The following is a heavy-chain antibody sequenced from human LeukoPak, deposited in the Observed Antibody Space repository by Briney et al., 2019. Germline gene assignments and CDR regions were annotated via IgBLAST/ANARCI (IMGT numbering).Heavy chain of an antibody. V-gene: IGHV1-24*01. CDR3: ATSITMVRGVITGSNWFDP. Sequence: ASVKVSCKVSGYTLTELSMHWVRQAPGKGLEWMGGFDPEDGETIYAQKFRGRVTMTEDTSTDTAYMELSSLRSEDTAVYYCATSITMVRGVITGSNWFDPWGQGTLVTISS. CDR1: GYTLTELS. J-gene: IGHJ5*02. D-gene: IGHD3-10*01. CDR2: FDPEDGET.